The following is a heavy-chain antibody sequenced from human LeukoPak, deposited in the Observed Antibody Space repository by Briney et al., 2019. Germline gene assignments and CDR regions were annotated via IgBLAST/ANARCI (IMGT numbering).Heavy chain of an antibody. V-gene: IGHV1-2*02. CDR2: INPNSGGT. D-gene: IGHD4-17*01. J-gene: IGHJ4*02. CDR3: ARDVERVPDDDYGDYAGGY. Sequence: ASVKVSCKASGYTFTGYYMHWVRQAPGQGLEWMGWINPNSGGTNYAQKFQGRVTMTRDTSISTAYMELSRLRSDDTAVYYCARDVERVPDDDYGDYAGGYWGQGTLVTVSS. CDR1: GYTFTGYY.